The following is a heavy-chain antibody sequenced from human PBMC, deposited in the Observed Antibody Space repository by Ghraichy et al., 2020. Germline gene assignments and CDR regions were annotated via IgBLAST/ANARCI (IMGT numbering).Heavy chain of an antibody. Sequence: GGSLRLSCAASGFTFNKYSMQWVRRAPGKGLEWVSLISWDGTNTYYADSVKGRFTISRDNRKNSLYLEMNGLRTEDTALYYCAKCCEDYDILTGMDVWGQGTTVTVSS. D-gene: IGHD3-9*01. V-gene: IGHV3-43*01. CDR2: ISWDGTNT. J-gene: IGHJ6*02. CDR1: GFTFNKYS. CDR3: AKCCEDYDILTGMDV.